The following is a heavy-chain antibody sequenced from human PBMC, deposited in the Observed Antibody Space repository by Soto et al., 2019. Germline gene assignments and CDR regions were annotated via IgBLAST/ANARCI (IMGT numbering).Heavy chain of an antibody. CDR3: AKPFYEAPAGEDAFDI. Sequence: PGGSLRLSCAASGFTFSSYGMHGVRQAPGKGLEWVAVISYDGSNKYYADSVKGRFTISRDNSKNTLYLQMNSLRAEDTAVYYCAKPFYEAPAGEDAFDIWGQGTMVTVSS. J-gene: IGHJ3*02. D-gene: IGHD3-16*01. CDR2: ISYDGSNK. CDR1: GFTFSSYG. V-gene: IGHV3-30*18.